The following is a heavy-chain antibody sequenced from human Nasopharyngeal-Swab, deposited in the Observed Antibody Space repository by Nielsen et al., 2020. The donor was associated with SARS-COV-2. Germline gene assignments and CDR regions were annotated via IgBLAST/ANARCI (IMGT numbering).Heavy chain of an antibody. Sequence: ASVKVSCKASGYTFTSYDINWVRQAPGQGLEWMGWISGNIGTTNYAQNLQGRVTMTTDTSTSTAYMELRNLRSDDTAVYYCARGSTLIDYWGQGTLVTVSS. D-gene: IGHD1-26*01. CDR2: ISGNIGTT. CDR1: GYTFTSYD. V-gene: IGHV1-18*01. CDR3: ARGSTLIDY. J-gene: IGHJ4*02.